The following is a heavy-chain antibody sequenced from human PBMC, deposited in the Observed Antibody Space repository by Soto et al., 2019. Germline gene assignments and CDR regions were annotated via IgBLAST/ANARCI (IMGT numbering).Heavy chain of an antibody. J-gene: IGHJ4*02. D-gene: IGHD1-1*01. CDR1: DYTFSNYY. Sequence: QVQLVQSGAAVRKPGASVSVSCKASDYTFSNYYMSWVRQTPGQGLEWMGKINPDGGATTYAQNFQGRLTITSDTSSYTVYMEITDLTSDDTAVYYCARGRRYVVWGQGTQVTVSS. CDR3: ARGRRYVV. CDR2: INPDGGAT. V-gene: IGHV1-46*01.